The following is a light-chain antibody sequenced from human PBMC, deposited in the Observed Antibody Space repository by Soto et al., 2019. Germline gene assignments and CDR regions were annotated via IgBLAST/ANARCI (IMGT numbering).Light chain of an antibody. CDR2: DAS. V-gene: IGKV1-5*01. CDR1: QSISSW. J-gene: IGKJ1*01. Sequence: DIQMTQSPSTLSASVGERVTITCRASQSISSWLAWYQQKPGKAPKLLIYDASSLESGVPSRFSGSGSGTEFTLTISSLQPDDFATYYCQQYNSWTFGQGTKVEIK. CDR3: QQYNSWT.